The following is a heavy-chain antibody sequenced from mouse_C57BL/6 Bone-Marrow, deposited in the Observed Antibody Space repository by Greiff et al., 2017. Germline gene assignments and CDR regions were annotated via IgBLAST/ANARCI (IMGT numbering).Heavy chain of an antibody. CDR2: IDPETGGT. D-gene: IGHD1-1*01. Sequence: QVQLQQSGAELVRPGASVTLSCKASGYTFTDYEMHWVKQTPVHGLEWIGAIDPETGGTAYNQKFKGKAILTADKSSSTAYMELRSLTSEDSAVYYCTCGFRVVALDYSMAYWGQGTSVTVSS. J-gene: IGHJ4*01. CDR1: GYTFTDYE. V-gene: IGHV1-15*01. CDR3: TCGFRVVALDYSMAY.